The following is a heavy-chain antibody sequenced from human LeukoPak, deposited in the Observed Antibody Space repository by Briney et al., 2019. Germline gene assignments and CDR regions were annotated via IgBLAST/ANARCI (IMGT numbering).Heavy chain of an antibody. CDR2: ISTSSSTI. CDR1: EFTFSNYN. Sequence: PGGSLRLSCAASEFTFSNYNMNWVRQAPRKGLEWVSYISTSSSTIYYADSVKGRFTISRDNAKNSLYLQMNSLRDEDTAVCYCARELYYDSSGYPYYYGMDVWGQGTTVTVSS. D-gene: IGHD3-22*01. V-gene: IGHV3-48*02. CDR3: ARELYYDSSGYPYYYGMDV. J-gene: IGHJ6*02.